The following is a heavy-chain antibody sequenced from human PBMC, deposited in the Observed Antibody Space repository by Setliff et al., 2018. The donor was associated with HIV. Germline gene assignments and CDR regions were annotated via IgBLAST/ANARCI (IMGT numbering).Heavy chain of an antibody. CDR1: GGSFSGYY. J-gene: IGHJ6*03. Sequence: SETLSLTCAVYGGSFSGYYWSWIRQPPGKGLEWIGEINHSGSTNYNPSLKSRVTISVDTSKNQFSLKLSSVTAADTAVYYCARGPRYYDILTGPYYYYYYMDVWGKGTTVTAP. CDR3: ARGPRYYDILTGPYYYYYYMDV. V-gene: IGHV4-34*01. D-gene: IGHD3-9*01. CDR2: INHSGST.